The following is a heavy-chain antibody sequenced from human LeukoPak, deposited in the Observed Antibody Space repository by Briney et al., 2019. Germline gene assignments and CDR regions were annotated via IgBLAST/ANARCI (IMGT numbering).Heavy chain of an antibody. CDR1: GFTLNNYW. V-gene: IGHV3-74*01. CDR2: INSDGSST. J-gene: IGHJ4*02. CDR3: ARGGYYGSGSSMIFDY. Sequence: GGSLRLSCAASGFTLNNYWMHWVRQAPGMGLVWVSRINSDGSSTDYADSVKGRFTISRDNAKNSLYLQMNSLRAEDTAVYYCARGGYYGSGSSMIFDYWGQGTLVTVSS. D-gene: IGHD3-10*01.